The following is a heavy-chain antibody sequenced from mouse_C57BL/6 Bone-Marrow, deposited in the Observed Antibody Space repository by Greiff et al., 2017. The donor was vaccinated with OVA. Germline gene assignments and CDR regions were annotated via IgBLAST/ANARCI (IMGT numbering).Heavy chain of an antibody. CDR1: GYTFTSYW. CDR2: IDPNSGGT. D-gene: IGHD2-4*01. Sequence: QVQLQQSGAELVKPGASVKLSCKASGYTFTSYWMHWVKQRPGRGLEWIGRIDPNSGGTKYNEKFKSKATLTVDKPSSTAYMQLSSLTSEDSAVYYCAREGNIYYDYDKYFDVWGTGTTVTVSS. J-gene: IGHJ1*03. V-gene: IGHV1-72*01. CDR3: AREGNIYYDYDKYFDV.